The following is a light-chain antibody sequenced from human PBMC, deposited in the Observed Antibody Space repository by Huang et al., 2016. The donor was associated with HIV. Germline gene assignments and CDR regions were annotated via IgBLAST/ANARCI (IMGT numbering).Light chain of an antibody. V-gene: IGKV1-39*01. CDR2: AAS. CDR1: PSVSTF. Sequence: DIQMTQSPSSLSASIGDRVTITCRASPSVSTFLNWYQKKPGKAPRLRMYAASSLPGGVPSRFSGGGSETDFTLTIMRLQRDDVATYYCQQSYSSPYTFGQGTKLEIK. CDR3: QQSYSSPYT. J-gene: IGKJ2*01.